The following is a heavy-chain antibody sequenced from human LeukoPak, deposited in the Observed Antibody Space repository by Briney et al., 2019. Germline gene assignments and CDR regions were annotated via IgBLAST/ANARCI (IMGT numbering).Heavy chain of an antibody. J-gene: IGHJ4*02. D-gene: IGHD6-19*01. CDR2: ISWNSGSI. V-gene: IGHV3-9*01. Sequence: GGSLRLSCAASGFTFDDYAMHWVRQAPGKGLEWVSGISWNSGSIGYADSVKGRFTISRDNAKNSLYLQMNSLRAEDTALYYCAKESSGWARYFDYWGQGTLVTVSS. CDR3: AKESSGWARYFDY. CDR1: GFTFDDYA.